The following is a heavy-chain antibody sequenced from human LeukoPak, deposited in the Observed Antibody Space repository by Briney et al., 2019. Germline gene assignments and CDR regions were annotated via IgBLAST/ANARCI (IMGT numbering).Heavy chain of an antibody. D-gene: IGHD5-12*01. J-gene: IGHJ4*02. Sequence: SQTLSLTCAVSGGSISSGAYSWRWLRQPPRTGLEWIGYVYYSGGTYYNPSLKSQVTISVDTSKNQFSLKLSSVTAADTAVYYCASHSGGYAYWGQGTLVTVSS. CDR3: ASHSGGYAY. CDR1: GGSISSGAYS. CDR2: VYYSGGT. V-gene: IGHV4-30-4*07.